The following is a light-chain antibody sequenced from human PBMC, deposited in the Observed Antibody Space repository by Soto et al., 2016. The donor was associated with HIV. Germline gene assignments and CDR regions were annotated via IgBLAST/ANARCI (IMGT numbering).Light chain of an antibody. CDR1: NIGGKS. CDR2: DDS. J-gene: IGLJ1*01. CDR3: QVWDGSSDPWV. V-gene: IGLV3-21*02. Sequence: SYELTQPPSVSVAPGQTATITCGGKNIGGKSVHWYQQKPGQAPVLVVYDDSARPSGIPERFSGANSRNTATLTISRVEAGDEADYYCQVWDGSSDPWVFGTGTKVTVL.